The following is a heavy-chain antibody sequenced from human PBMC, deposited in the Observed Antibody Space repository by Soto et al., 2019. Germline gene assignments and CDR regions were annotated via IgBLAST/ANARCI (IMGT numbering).Heavy chain of an antibody. CDR2: IYYSGST. J-gene: IGHJ4*02. D-gene: IGHD1-26*01. V-gene: IGHV4-59*01. CDR3: ARVAGALYYFDY. CDR1: GGSISSYY. Sequence: ETLSLTCTVSGGSISSYYWSWIRQPPGKGLEWIGYIYYSGSTNYNPSLKSRVTISVDTSKNQFSLKLSSVTAADTAVYYCARVAGALYYFDYWGQGTLVTVSS.